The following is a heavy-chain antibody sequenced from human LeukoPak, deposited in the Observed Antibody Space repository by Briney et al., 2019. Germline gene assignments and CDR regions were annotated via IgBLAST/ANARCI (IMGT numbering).Heavy chain of an antibody. Sequence: ASVKVSCKASGYTFTSYGISWVRQAPGQGLEWMGWMNPNSGNTGYAQKFQGRVTMTRSTSISTAYMELSSLRSEDTAVYYCARGIIVGATDYWGQGTLVTVSS. CDR3: ARGIIVGATDY. J-gene: IGHJ4*02. D-gene: IGHD1-26*01. V-gene: IGHV1-8*02. CDR2: MNPNSGNT. CDR1: GYTFTSYG.